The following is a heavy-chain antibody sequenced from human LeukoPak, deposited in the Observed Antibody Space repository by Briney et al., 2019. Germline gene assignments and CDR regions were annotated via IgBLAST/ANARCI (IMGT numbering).Heavy chain of an antibody. Sequence: GGSLRLSCAASGFTFSSYSMNWVRQAPGKGLEWVSSISSSSSYIYYADSVKGRFTISRDNAKNSLYLQMNSLRAEDTAVYFCGRASQPSCSSTSCYTVPSDYWGQGTLVTVSS. D-gene: IGHD2-2*02. CDR3: GRASQPSCSSTSCYTVPSDY. J-gene: IGHJ4*02. CDR2: ISSSSSYI. V-gene: IGHV3-21*01. CDR1: GFTFSSYS.